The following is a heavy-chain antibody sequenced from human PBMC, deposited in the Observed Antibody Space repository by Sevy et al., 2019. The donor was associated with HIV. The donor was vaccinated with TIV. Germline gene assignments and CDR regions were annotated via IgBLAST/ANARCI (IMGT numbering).Heavy chain of an antibody. Sequence: WGSLRLSCAASGFTFSSYGMHWVRQAPGKGLEWVAFIRYDGSNKYYADSVKGRFTISRDDSKNTLYLQMNSLRAEDTAVYYCAKVPAGGTTLYYYYYMDVWGKGTTVTVSS. CDR3: AKVPAGGTTLYYYYYMDV. CDR1: GFTFSSYG. D-gene: IGHD1-7*01. CDR2: IRYDGSNK. V-gene: IGHV3-30*02. J-gene: IGHJ6*03.